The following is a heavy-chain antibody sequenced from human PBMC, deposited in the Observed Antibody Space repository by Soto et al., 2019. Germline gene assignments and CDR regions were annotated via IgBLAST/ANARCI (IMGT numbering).Heavy chain of an antibody. CDR2: IKSKTDGGTT. V-gene: IGHV3-15*07. D-gene: IGHD1-20*01. Sequence: GGSLRLSCAASGFTFSNAWMNWVRQALGKGLEWVGRIKSKTDGGTTDYAAPVKGRFTISRDDSKNTLYLQMNSLKTEDTAVYYCTTFITGTTGLFYYGMDVWGQGTTVTVSS. CDR3: TTFITGTTGLFYYGMDV. CDR1: GFTFSNAW. J-gene: IGHJ6*02.